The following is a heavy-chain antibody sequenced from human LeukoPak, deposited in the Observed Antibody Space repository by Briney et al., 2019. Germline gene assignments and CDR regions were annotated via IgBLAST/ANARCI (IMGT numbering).Heavy chain of an antibody. CDR1: GFTFSSYG. D-gene: IGHD3-10*01. CDR3: AKDQDTMVRGVIISPDY. J-gene: IGHJ4*02. V-gene: IGHV3-33*06. CDR2: IWYDGSNK. Sequence: GRSLRLSCAASGFTFSSYGMHWVRQAPGKGLEWVAVIWYDGSNKYYADSVKGRFTIFRDNSKNTLYLQMNSLRSEDTAVYYCAKDQDTMVRGVIISPDYWGQGTLVTVSS.